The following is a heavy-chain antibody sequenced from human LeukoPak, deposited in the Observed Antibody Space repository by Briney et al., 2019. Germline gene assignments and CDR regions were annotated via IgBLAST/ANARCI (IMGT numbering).Heavy chain of an antibody. J-gene: IGHJ3*02. Sequence: GKGLEXCSGIYSGGSTYYADSVKGRFTISRDNSKKTLYLQMNSLRAEDTAVYYCARDRSGSNDAFDIWGQGTMVTVSS. CDR3: ARDRSGSNDAFDI. D-gene: IGHD6-19*01. CDR2: IYSGGST. V-gene: IGHV3-66*01.